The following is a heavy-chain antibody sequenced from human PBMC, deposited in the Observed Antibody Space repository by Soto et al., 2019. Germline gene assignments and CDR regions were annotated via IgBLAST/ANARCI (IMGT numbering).Heavy chain of an antibody. CDR3: ARGGPLLPTDY. CDR2: IYTSGST. D-gene: IGHD2-15*01. Sequence: QVQLQESGPGLVKPSETLSLTCPVSGGSISSYYWSWIRQPAGKGLEWIGRIYTSGSTNYNPALKGRVTMSVDKSKNQFSLKLSSVTAADTAVYYCARGGPLLPTDYWGQGTLVTVSS. CDR1: GGSISSYY. V-gene: IGHV4-4*07. J-gene: IGHJ4*02.